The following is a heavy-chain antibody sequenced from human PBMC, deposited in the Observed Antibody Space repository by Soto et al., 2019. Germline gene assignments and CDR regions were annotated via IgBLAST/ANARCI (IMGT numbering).Heavy chain of an antibody. CDR2: MNPNSGNT. Sequence: GASVKVSCKASGYTFTSYDINWARQATGQGLEWMGWMNPNSGNTGYAQKFHGRVTMTRNTSISTAYMELSSLRSEDTAVYYCARGITIFGVVHYYYYGMDVWGQGTTVTVSS. CDR3: ARGITIFGVVHYYYYGMDV. J-gene: IGHJ6*02. V-gene: IGHV1-8*01. D-gene: IGHD3-3*01. CDR1: GYTFTSYD.